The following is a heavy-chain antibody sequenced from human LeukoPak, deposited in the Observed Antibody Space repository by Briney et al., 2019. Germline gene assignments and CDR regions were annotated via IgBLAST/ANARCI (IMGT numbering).Heavy chain of an antibody. J-gene: IGHJ4*02. CDR3: AGHRIISAYYFDV. D-gene: IGHD1-14*01. Sequence: GGSLRLSCTVSGFTFDDYPMSWVRQAPGKGLEFVGFIRNKAYGETTEYAASVKGRFTISKDDSKTIVYLQMNSLTTEDTAVYFCAGHRIISAYYFDVWGQGTLVIVSS. CDR2: IRNKAYGETT. V-gene: IGHV3-49*04. CDR1: GFTFDDYP.